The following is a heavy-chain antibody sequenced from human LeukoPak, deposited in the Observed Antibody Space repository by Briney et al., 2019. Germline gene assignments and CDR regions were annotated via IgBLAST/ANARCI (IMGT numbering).Heavy chain of an antibody. D-gene: IGHD3-10*01. CDR1: GGSFSGYY. CDR3: ARDRREYAFDI. Sequence: SETLSLTCAVYGGSFSGYYWSWIRQPPGKGLEWIGEIYHSGSTNYNPSLKSRVTIPVDKSKNQFSLKLSSVTAADTAVYYCARDRREYAFDIWGQGTMVTVSS. V-gene: IGHV4-34*01. J-gene: IGHJ3*02. CDR2: IYHSGST.